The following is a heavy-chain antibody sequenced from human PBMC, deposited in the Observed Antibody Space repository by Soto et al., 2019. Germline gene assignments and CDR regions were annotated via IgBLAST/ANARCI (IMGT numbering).Heavy chain of an antibody. D-gene: IGHD3-16*01. J-gene: IGHJ4*02. Sequence: SETLSLTCSFSCGSIISTNWWSWVRQSPGKGLEWIGEIYHTGSTNYAVSLESRVSISLNKSKNLFSLDLASVTAADTAIYFCARDQGGVSGRFDSWGQGTLVTVSS. V-gene: IGHV4-4*02. CDR3: ARDQGGVSGRFDS. CDR2: IYHTGST. CDR1: CGSIISTNW.